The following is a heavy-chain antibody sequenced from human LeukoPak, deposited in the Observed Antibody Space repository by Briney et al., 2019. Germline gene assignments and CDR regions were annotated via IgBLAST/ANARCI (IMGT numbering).Heavy chain of an antibody. CDR1: GFTFSSYA. Sequence: GGSLRLSCAASGFTFSSYAMSWVRQAPGKGLEWVSAISGSGGSTYYADSVKGRFTISRDNSKNTLYLQMNSLRAEDTAVYYCANTNGYDFWSGYSEFDYWGQGTLVTVSS. J-gene: IGHJ4*02. CDR3: ANTNGYDFWSGYSEFDY. V-gene: IGHV3-23*01. D-gene: IGHD3-3*01. CDR2: ISGSGGST.